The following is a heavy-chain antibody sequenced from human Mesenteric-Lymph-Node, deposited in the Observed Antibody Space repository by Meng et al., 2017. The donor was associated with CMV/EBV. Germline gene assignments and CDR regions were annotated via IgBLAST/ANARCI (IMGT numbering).Heavy chain of an antibody. CDR2: IYYSGST. D-gene: IGHD1-26*01. J-gene: IGHJ3*02. CDR3: ARGYYLGNYYQLDVFDI. CDR1: GGSVRRGDYF. V-gene: IGHV4-61*08. Sequence: SETLSLTCTVSGGSVRRGDYFWSWIRQPPGKGLEWIGYIYYSGSTNYNPSLRSRVTISVDTSKNQFSLNLSSVTAADTAVYYCARGYYLGNYYQLDVFDIWGQGTMVTVSS.